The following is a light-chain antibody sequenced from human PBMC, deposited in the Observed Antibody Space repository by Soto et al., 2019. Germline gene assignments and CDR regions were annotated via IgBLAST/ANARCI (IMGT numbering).Light chain of an antibody. Sequence: EIGMTQSPATLSVSPGERATLSCRASKSVSSNLAWYQQKPGQAPRLLIYGASTRATGIPARFSGSGSGTEFTLTISSLQSEDFAVYYCQQYNNWPYTFGQGTKLEIK. V-gene: IGKV3-15*01. CDR2: GAS. J-gene: IGKJ2*01. CDR3: QQYNNWPYT. CDR1: KSVSSN.